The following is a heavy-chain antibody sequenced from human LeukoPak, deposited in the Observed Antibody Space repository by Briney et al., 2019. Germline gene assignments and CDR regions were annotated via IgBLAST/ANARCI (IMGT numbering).Heavy chain of an antibody. D-gene: IGHD3-16*01. V-gene: IGHV3-30-3*01. J-gene: IGHJ6*02. CDR1: GFTLSSYA. Sequence: PGESLRLSCAASGFTLSSYAVHWVRQAPGKGLEWVAVISSDGSNKYYADSVKGRFTISRDNAKNSLYLQMNSLRAEDTAVYYCARGGGLDVWGQGATVTVSS. CDR3: ARGGGLDV. CDR2: ISSDGSNK.